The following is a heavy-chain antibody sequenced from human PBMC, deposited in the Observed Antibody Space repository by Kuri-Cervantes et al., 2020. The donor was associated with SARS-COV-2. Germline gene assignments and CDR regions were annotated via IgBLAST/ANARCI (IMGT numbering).Heavy chain of an antibody. Sequence: SETLSLTCTVSGGSISSYYWSWIRQPPGKGLEWIGYIYYSGSTYYNPSLKSRVTISVDTSKNQFSLKLSSVTAADTAVYYCATARGELRFLEWLLPLDVWGQGTTVTVSS. CDR2: IYYSGST. CDR3: ATARGELRFLEWLLPLDV. J-gene: IGHJ6*02. V-gene: IGHV4-59*06. D-gene: IGHD3-3*01. CDR1: GGSISSYY.